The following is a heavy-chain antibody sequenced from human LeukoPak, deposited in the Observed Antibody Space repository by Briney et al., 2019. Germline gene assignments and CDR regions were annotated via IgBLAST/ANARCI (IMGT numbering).Heavy chain of an antibody. CDR3: ARGAFGVFPPATYYYYMDV. CDR1: GGTFGRCV. V-gene: IGHV1-69*13. D-gene: IGHD3-3*01. CDR2: IIPIFGTA. J-gene: IGHJ6*03. Sequence: SVKVSCKASGGTFGRCVISWVRQAPGQGPEWMGGIIPIFGTANYAQKFQGRVTITADESTITAYMELSSLRSEDTAVYYCARGAFGVFPPATYYYYMDVWGKGTTVTVSS.